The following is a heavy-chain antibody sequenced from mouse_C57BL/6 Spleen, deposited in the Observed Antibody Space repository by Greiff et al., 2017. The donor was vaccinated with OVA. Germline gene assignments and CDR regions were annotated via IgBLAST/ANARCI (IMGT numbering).Heavy chain of an antibody. CDR1: GFTFSNYW. J-gene: IGHJ3*01. D-gene: IGHD1-1*01. CDR3: TTVVTTVGAY. Sequence: EVKLQESGGGLVQPGGSMKLSCVASGFTFSNYWMNWVRQSPEKGLEWVAQIRLKSDNYATHYAESVKGRFTISRDDSKSSVYLQMNNLRAEDTGIYYCTTVVTTVGAYWGQGTLVTVSA. V-gene: IGHV6-3*01. CDR2: IRLKSDNYAT.